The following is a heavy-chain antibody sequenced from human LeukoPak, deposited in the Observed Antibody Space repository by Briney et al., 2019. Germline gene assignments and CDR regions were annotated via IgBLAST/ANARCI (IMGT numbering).Heavy chain of an antibody. D-gene: IGHD3-22*01. V-gene: IGHV6-1*01. CDR3: ARHTKWLLLRRKGYFDY. Sequence: SQTLSLTCAISGDSVSSNSAAWNWIRQSPSRGLEWLGRTYYRSKWYNDYAVSVKSRITINPDTSKSQFSLQLNSVTPEDTAVYYCARHTKWLLLRRKGYFDYWGQGTLVTVSS. CDR2: TYYRSKWYN. CDR1: GDSVSSNSAA. J-gene: IGHJ4*02.